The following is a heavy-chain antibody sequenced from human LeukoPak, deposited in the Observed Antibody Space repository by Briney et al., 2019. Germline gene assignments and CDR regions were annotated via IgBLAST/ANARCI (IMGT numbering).Heavy chain of an antibody. D-gene: IGHD6-13*01. CDR3: AKSSTGYSNSWYAYYYYYMDV. CDR1: GFTFSSYA. Sequence: PGGSLRLSCAASGFTFSSYAMSWVRQAPGKGLEWVSAISGTGGSTYYADSVKGRLTISRDNSKNTLYLQMNSLRAEDTAVYYCAKSSTGYSNSWYAYYYYYMDVWGKGTTVTVSS. CDR2: ISGTGGST. J-gene: IGHJ6*03. V-gene: IGHV3-23*01.